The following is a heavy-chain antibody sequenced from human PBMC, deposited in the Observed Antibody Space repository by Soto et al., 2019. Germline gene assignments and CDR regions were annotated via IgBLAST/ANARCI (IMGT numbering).Heavy chain of an antibody. CDR1: GFTFSSYE. D-gene: IGHD3-3*01. CDR2: ISSSGSTI. Sequence: GGSLRLSCAASGFTFSSYEMNRVRQAPGKGLEWVSYISSSGSTIYYADSVKGRFTISRDNAKNSLYLQMNSLRAEDTAVYYCARDHEVWSGYRGYYMDVWGKGTTVTVSS. V-gene: IGHV3-48*03. J-gene: IGHJ6*03. CDR3: ARDHEVWSGYRGYYMDV.